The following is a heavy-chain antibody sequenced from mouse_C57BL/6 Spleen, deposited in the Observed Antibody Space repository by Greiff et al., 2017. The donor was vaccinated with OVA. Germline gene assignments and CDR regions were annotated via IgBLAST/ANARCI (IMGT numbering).Heavy chain of an antibody. D-gene: IGHD4-1*01. CDR2: IHPNSGST. Sequence: QVQLQQPGAELVKPGASVKLSCKASGYTFTSYWMHWVKQRPGQGLEWIGMIHPNSGSTNYNEKFKSKATLTVDKSSSTAYMQLSSLTSADSAVYYCARPNWDRDWYFDVWGTGTTVTVSS. V-gene: IGHV1-64*01. CDR3: ARPNWDRDWYFDV. CDR1: GYTFTSYW. J-gene: IGHJ1*03.